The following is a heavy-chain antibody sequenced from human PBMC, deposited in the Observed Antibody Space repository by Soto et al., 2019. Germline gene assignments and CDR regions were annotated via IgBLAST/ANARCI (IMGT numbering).Heavy chain of an antibody. CDR1: GGSISSGGYS. D-gene: IGHD6-13*01. V-gene: IGHV4-30-2*01. Sequence: PSETLSLTCAVSGGSISSGGYSWSWIRQLPGKGLEWIGYIYHSGSTNYNPSLKSRVTISVDTSKNQFSLKLSSATAADTAVYYCARDQKAAAGPYYYYGMDVWGQGTTVTVSS. CDR2: IYHSGST. J-gene: IGHJ6*02. CDR3: ARDQKAAAGPYYYYGMDV.